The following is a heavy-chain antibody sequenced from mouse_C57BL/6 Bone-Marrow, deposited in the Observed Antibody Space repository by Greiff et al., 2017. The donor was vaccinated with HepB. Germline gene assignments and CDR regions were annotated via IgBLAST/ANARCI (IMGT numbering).Heavy chain of an antibody. D-gene: IGHD2-2*01. CDR2: IDPSDSYT. V-gene: IGHV1-50*01. Sequence: QVQLQQPGAELVKPGASVKLSCKASGYTFTSYWMQWVKQRPGQGLEWIGEIDPSDSYTNYNQKFKGKATLTVDTSSSTAYMQLSSLTSEDSAVYYCARWLRRAYWGQGTLVTVSA. CDR1: GYTFTSYW. J-gene: IGHJ3*01. CDR3: ARWLRRAY.